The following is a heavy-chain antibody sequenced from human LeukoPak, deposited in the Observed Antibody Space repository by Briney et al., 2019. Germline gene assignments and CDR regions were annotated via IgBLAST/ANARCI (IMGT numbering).Heavy chain of an antibody. V-gene: IGHV4-4*02. CDR1: GGSISSSNW. Sequence: TETLSLICTVSGGSISSSNWWIWVRQPLGKGLEWIGEIYHSRTTNYNPSLESRVTISVDMSKNQFSLKLTSVTAADTAFYYCARGHYGDYTGGALDFWGQGTMVTVSS. CDR3: ARGHYGDYTGGALDF. J-gene: IGHJ3*01. CDR2: IYHSRTT. D-gene: IGHD4-17*01.